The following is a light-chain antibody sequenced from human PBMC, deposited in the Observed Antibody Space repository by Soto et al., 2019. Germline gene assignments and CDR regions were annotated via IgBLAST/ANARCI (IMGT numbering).Light chain of an antibody. CDR2: GAS. J-gene: IGKJ4*01. CDR1: QSVSSN. CDR3: QQYNSSST. V-gene: IGKV3-15*01. Sequence: EIVMTQSPATLSVSPGERATLSCRASQSVSSNLAWYQQKPGQAPRLLIYGASTRATGIPARFSSSGSGTEFTHTISSPQSEDFAVYYCQQYNSSSTFGGGTKVEIK.